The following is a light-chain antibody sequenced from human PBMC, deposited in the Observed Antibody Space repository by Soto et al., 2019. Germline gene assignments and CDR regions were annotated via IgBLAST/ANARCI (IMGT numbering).Light chain of an antibody. V-gene: IGKV3-11*01. CDR3: QQRSNWHPIT. J-gene: IGKJ5*01. Sequence: EIVLTQSPATLSLSPGKRATLSCRASQSVSSYLAWYQQKPVQGPRLLXYDPSNRATGIPARFSGSGSGTDFTLTISSLEHEDAAVYYCQQRSNWHPITFGQGTRLEIK. CDR1: QSVSSY. CDR2: DPS.